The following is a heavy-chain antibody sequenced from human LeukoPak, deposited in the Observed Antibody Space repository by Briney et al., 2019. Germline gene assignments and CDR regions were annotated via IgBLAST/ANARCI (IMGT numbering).Heavy chain of an antibody. Sequence: PSETLSLTCTVSGGSISSGDYYWSWIRQPPGKGLEWIGYIYYSGSTYYNPSIKSRVTISVDTSKNQFSLKLSSVTAADTAVYYCALSPRERGYSYGGWDAGYYYGMDVWGQGTTVTVSS. CDR1: GGSISSGDYY. J-gene: IGHJ6*02. CDR2: IYYSGST. D-gene: IGHD5-18*01. CDR3: ALSPRERGYSYGGWDAGYYYGMDV. V-gene: IGHV4-30-4*01.